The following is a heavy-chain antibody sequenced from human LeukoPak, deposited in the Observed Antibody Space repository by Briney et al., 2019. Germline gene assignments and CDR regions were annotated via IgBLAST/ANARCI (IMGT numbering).Heavy chain of an antibody. CDR3: ARIGIAGATHDY. Sequence: PSETLSLTCTVSGGSISSYYWSWIRQPPGNGLEWIGYIHHSGSTNYNPSLKSRITISVDTSKNQFSLRLSSVTAADTAVYYCARIGIAGATHDYWGQGTLVIVSS. CDR2: IHHSGST. CDR1: GGSISSYY. V-gene: IGHV4-59*01. D-gene: IGHD1-26*01. J-gene: IGHJ4*02.